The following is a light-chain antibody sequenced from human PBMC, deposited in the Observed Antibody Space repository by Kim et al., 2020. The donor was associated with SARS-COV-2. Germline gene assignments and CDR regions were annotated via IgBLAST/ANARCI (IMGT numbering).Light chain of an antibody. J-gene: IGKJ1*01. V-gene: IGKV4-1*01. Sequence: TTINCKSSQSILYSANNENYLAWYQQKSGQPPKLLIYWASTRESGVPDRFTGSGSGTDFTLTISSLQAEDVAVYYCQQYYTSPHTFGQGTKVDIK. CDR1: QSILYSANNENY. CDR2: WAS. CDR3: QQYYTSPHT.